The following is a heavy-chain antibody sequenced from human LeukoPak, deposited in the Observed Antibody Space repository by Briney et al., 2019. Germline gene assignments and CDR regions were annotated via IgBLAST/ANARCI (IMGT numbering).Heavy chain of an antibody. Sequence: PGGSLRLSCAASGFTFNSYSMTWVRQAPGKGLEWVSSISGSGAYIYYADSGKGRFTISKDNAKNSLYLQMNVLRAEDTAVYYCARAYFYDTSGYYYGYWGQGTLVTVSS. J-gene: IGHJ4*02. CDR1: GFTFNSYS. D-gene: IGHD3-22*01. CDR3: ARAYFYDTSGYYYGY. V-gene: IGHV3-21*01. CDR2: ISGSGAYI.